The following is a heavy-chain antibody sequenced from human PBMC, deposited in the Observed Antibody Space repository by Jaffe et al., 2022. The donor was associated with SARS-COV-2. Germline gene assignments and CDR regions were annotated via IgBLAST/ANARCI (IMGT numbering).Heavy chain of an antibody. Sequence: EVQLVESGGGLVKPGGSLRLSCAASGFTFSSYAMNWVRQAPGKGLEWVSSISSSSTYIYYADSMKGRFTISRDDAKNSLYLQMNSLRAEDTAVYYCAREDRFRGTQTFDYWGQGTLVTVSS. CDR3: AREDRFRGTQTFDY. V-gene: IGHV3-21*01. J-gene: IGHJ4*02. CDR1: GFTFSSYA. D-gene: IGHD1-26*01. CDR2: ISSSSTYI.